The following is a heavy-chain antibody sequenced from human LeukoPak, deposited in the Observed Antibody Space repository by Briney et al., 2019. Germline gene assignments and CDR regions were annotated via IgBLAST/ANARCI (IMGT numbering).Heavy chain of an antibody. Sequence: GSLRLSCEASGFTFNNAWMAWVRQPPGKGLEWIGEINHSGSTNYNPSLKSRVTISVDTSKNQFSLKLSSVTAADTAVYYCARMYYRAPFDYWGQGTLVTVSS. J-gene: IGHJ4*02. V-gene: IGHV4-34*01. CDR2: INHSGST. CDR1: GFTFNNAW. CDR3: ARMYYRAPFDY. D-gene: IGHD3-10*01.